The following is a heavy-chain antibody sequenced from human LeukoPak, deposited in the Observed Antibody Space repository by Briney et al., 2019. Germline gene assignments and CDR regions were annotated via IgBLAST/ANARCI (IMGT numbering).Heavy chain of an antibody. CDR2: IYYSGST. D-gene: IGHD1-1*01. CDR3: ARVTDWNDLDY. Sequence: SETLSLTCTVSGGSISSYYWSWIRQPPGKGLEWIGYIYYSGSTNYNPSLKSRVTISVDTSKNQFSLKLSSVTAAGTAVYYCARVTDWNDLDYWGPGTLVTVSS. J-gene: IGHJ4*02. CDR1: GGSISSYY. V-gene: IGHV4-59*01.